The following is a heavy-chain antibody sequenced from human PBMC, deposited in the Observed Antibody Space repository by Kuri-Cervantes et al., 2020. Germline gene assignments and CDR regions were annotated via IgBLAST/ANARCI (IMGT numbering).Heavy chain of an antibody. V-gene: IGHV4-59*01. CDR1: GGSISSYY. Sequence: SETLSLTCTVSGGSISSYYWSWIRQPPGKGLEWIGYIYYSGSTNYNPSLKSRVTISVDTSKNQFSLKLSSVTAADTAVYYCARPSIAAAGRDYWGQGTLVTVSS. CDR2: IYYSGST. D-gene: IGHD6-13*01. CDR3: ARPSIAAAGRDY. J-gene: IGHJ4*02.